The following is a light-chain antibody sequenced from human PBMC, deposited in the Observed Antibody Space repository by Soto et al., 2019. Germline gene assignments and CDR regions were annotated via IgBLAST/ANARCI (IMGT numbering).Light chain of an antibody. CDR2: GAS. CDR1: QCVSSSF. J-gene: IGKJ1*01. Sequence: EIVLTQSPGTLSLSPGERDTLSCRTSQCVSSSFLAWYQQKPGQAPRLLIYGASSRATGIPDRFSGSGSGTDFTLTISRLEPEDFAVYYCQQYGSSPPRTFGQGTKVDIK. V-gene: IGKV3-20*01. CDR3: QQYGSSPPRT.